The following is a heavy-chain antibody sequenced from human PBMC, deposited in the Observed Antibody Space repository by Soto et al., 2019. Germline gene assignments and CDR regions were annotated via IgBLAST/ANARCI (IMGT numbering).Heavy chain of an antibody. Sequence: SETLSHTCTVSGCSISSGDYYWSWIRQPPGKGLEWIGYIYYSGSTYYNPSLKSRVTISVDTSKNQFSLKLSSVTAADTAVHYCARDKAVVRGVIYYYGMDVWGQGTTVTVSS. CDR1: GCSISSGDYY. D-gene: IGHD3-10*01. V-gene: IGHV4-30-4*01. J-gene: IGHJ6*02. CDR2: IYYSGST. CDR3: ARDKAVVRGVIYYYGMDV.